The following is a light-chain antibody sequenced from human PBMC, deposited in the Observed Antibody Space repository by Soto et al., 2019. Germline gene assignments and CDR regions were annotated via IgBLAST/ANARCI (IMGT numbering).Light chain of an antibody. CDR1: QSVSSN. CDR3: QQYNTWPPMWT. V-gene: IGKV3-15*01. Sequence: EIVMTQSPATLSVSPGERATLSCRASQSVSSNLAWYQQKPGQAPRLLIYGASTRATGIPARFSGSGSGTEFNLTISSLQSEDFAVYYCQQYNTWPPMWTFGQGTKVEIK. CDR2: GAS. J-gene: IGKJ1*01.